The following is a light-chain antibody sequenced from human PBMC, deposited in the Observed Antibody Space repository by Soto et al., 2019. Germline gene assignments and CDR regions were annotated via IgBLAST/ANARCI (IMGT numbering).Light chain of an antibody. CDR2: EVS. CDR1: SSDVGGYKY. Sequence: QSALTQPASVSGSPGQSITISCTGTSSDVGGYKYVSWYQQHSGKAPKLLIYEVSNRPSGVSSRFSGSKSGNTASLTISGLEAEDEADYYCSAFASGSTLCVFGSGTKLTVL. V-gene: IGLV2-14*03. CDR3: SAFASGSTLCV. J-gene: IGLJ1*01.